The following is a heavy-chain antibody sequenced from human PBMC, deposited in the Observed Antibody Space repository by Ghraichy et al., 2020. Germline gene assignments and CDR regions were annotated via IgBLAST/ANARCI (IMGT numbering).Heavy chain of an antibody. J-gene: IGHJ4*02. D-gene: IGHD1-14*01. CDR1: GFIFSSYA. CDR2: ISVGGSST. Sequence: GGSLRLSCAAAGFIFSSYAMTWVRQAPGKGLEWVSAISVGGSSTVHADSVKGRFTISRDNSKNTLYLQMNSLRAEDTAVYYCAKVIRDTTYYLDYWGQGTLVTVSS. CDR3: AKVIRDTTYYLDY. V-gene: IGHV3-23*01.